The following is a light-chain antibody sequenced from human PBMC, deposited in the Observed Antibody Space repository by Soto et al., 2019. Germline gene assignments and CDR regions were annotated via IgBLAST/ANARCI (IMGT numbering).Light chain of an antibody. V-gene: IGLV4-69*01. Sequence: QSVRTQSPSASASLGASVKGTCTLSSGHSSYAIAWHQQQPEKGPRYLMKLNSDGSHSKGDGIPDRFSGSSSGAERYLTISSLQSEDEADYYCQTWGTGIQVFGGATKVTVL. J-gene: IGLJ2*01. CDR2: LNSDGSH. CDR3: QTWGTGIQV. CDR1: SGHSSYA.